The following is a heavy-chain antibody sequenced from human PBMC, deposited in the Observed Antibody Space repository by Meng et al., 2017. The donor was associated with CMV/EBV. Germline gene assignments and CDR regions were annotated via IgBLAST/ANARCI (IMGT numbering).Heavy chain of an antibody. Sequence: QVQLQQWGAGLLKPSDTLSLTCAVYGGSFSGYYWSWIRQPPGKGLEWIGEINHSGSTNYNPPLKSRVTISVDTSKNQFSLKLSSVTAADTAVYYCARESMVRGEDWGQGTLVTVSS. CDR2: INHSGST. D-gene: IGHD3-10*01. V-gene: IGHV4-34*01. CDR1: GGSFSGYY. CDR3: ARESMVRGED. J-gene: IGHJ4*02.